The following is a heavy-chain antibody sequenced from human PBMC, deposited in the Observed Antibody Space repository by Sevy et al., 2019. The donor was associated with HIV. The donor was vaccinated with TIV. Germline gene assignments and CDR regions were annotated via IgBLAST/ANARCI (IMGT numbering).Heavy chain of an antibody. Sequence: ASVKVSCKVSGYTLTRLAMHWVRQAPGKGLEWMGSFDPEDNERIYAQKWQGRFSMTEDTSTDTAYMELSNLRSEDTAVSYCATTKDYYENSGDPFDYWGQGTLVTVSS. D-gene: IGHD3-22*01. V-gene: IGHV1-24*01. CDR2: FDPEDNER. CDR3: ATTKDYYENSGDPFDY. J-gene: IGHJ4*02. CDR1: GYTLTRLA.